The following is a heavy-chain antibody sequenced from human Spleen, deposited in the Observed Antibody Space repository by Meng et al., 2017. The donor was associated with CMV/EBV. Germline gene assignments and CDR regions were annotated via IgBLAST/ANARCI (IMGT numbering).Heavy chain of an antibody. Sequence: SETLSLTCTVSGGSISSYYWSWIRQPPGKGLEWIGYIYYSGSTNYNPSLKSGVTISVDTSKNQFSLKLSSVTAADTAVYYCARGSSYCSSTSCYLEPVDYWGQGTLVTVSS. CDR1: GGSISSYY. CDR3: ARGSSYCSSTSCYLEPVDY. J-gene: IGHJ4*02. D-gene: IGHD2-2*01. CDR2: IYYSGST. V-gene: IGHV4-59*01.